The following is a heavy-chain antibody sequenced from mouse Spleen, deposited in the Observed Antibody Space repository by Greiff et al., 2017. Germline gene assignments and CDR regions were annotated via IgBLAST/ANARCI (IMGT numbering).Heavy chain of an antibody. CDR2: INPSNGGT. J-gene: IGHJ2*01. V-gene: IGHV1-53*01. CDR3: ARSIVYYDYDCFDY. Sequence: QVQLQQSGTELVKPGASVKLSCKASGYTFTSYGMHWVKQRPGQGLEWIGNINPSNGGTNYNEKFKSKATLTVDKSSSTAYMQLSSLTSEDSAVYYCARSIVYYDYDCFDYWGQGTTLTVSS. CDR1: GYTFTSYG. D-gene: IGHD2-4*01.